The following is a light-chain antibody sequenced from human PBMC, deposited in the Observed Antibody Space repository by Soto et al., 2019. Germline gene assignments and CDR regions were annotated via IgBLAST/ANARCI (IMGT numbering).Light chain of an antibody. CDR2: GTS. V-gene: IGKV3-20*01. CDR1: QSVSSSY. Sequence: EILLTQSPGTLSLSPGERATLSCRASQSVSSSYLAWYQQKPGQAPRLLIYGTSSRATDIPDRFSGSGSGTDFTLTISRLEPEDFVVYYCQQYGGSYTFGQGTKLEIK. CDR3: QQYGGSYT. J-gene: IGKJ2*01.